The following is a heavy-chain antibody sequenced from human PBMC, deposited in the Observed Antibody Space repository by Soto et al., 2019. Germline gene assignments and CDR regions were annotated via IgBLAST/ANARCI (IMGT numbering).Heavy chain of an antibody. CDR3: SKARGNTGAGSYCPLEY. CDR1: GFTLGDYA. Sequence: GGSLRLSCPTSGFTLGDYAISWVRQAPGKGLEWVGFIRSKAFGGTTEYAASVKGRFTISRDDSKSVAYLEMNSLSTEDTAVYYCSKARGNTGAGSYCPLEYWGRGTLVTVSS. V-gene: IGHV3-49*04. J-gene: IGHJ4*02. D-gene: IGHD3-10*01. CDR2: IRSKAFGGTT.